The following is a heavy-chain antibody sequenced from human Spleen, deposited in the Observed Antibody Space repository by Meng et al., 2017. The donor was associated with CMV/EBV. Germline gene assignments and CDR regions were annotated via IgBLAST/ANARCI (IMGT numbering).Heavy chain of an antibody. CDR1: GFTFNIYY. Sequence: GGSLRLSCAASGFTFNIYYMSWIRQAPGKGLEWVSSINTDGRTIDYADSVKGRFTISRDNSKNTLYLQMYSLRAEDTAVYYCAKLESPIVYEKIFDIWGQGTMVTVSS. J-gene: IGHJ3*02. D-gene: IGHD2/OR15-2a*01. V-gene: IGHV3-11*04. CDR2: INTDGRTI. CDR3: AKLESPIVYEKIFDI.